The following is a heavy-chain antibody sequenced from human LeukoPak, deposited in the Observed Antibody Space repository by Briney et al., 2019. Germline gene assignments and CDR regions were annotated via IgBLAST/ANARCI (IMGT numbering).Heavy chain of an antibody. Sequence: GGSLRLSSAASGFTFSSYAMSWVRQAPGKGLEWVSAISGSGGSTYYADSVKGRFTISRDNSKNTLYLQMNSLRAEDTAVYYCAKAHWLVQNFDYWGQGTLVTVSS. CDR3: AKAHWLVQNFDY. V-gene: IGHV3-23*01. D-gene: IGHD6-19*01. CDR1: GFTFSSYA. J-gene: IGHJ4*02. CDR2: ISGSGGST.